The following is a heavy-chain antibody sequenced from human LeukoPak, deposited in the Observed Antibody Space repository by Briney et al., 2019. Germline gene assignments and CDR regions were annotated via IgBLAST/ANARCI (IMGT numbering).Heavy chain of an antibody. CDR1: GFTFSSYS. J-gene: IGHJ5*02. Sequence: RGSLRLSCAASGFTFSSYSMNWVRQAPGKGLEWVSYISSSSSTIYYADSVKGRFTISRDNAKNSLYLQMNSLRADYTAVYYCARDPNSLVGATRGWFDPWGQGTLVTVSS. D-gene: IGHD1-26*01. V-gene: IGHV3-48*01. CDR2: ISSSSSTI. CDR3: ARDPNSLVGATRGWFDP.